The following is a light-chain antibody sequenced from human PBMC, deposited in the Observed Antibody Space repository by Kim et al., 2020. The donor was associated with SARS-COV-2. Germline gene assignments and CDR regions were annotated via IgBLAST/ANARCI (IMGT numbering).Light chain of an antibody. CDR1: QGVRDD. Sequence: APVADIVSITCRASQGVRDDLAWFQQKPGKAPERLIYAASAVQSGVPSRFSGSGSGKEFTLTISSLQPEDFATYYGLQYTGYPRTFGQGTKVDIK. J-gene: IGKJ1*01. CDR2: AAS. CDR3: LQYTGYPRT. V-gene: IGKV1-17*01.